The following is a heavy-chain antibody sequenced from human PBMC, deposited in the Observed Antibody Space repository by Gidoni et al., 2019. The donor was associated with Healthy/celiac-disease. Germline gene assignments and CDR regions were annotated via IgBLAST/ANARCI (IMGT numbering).Heavy chain of an antibody. CDR2: ISYDGSNK. V-gene: IGHV3-30-3*01. CDR1: GLTFSSYS. Sequence: QVQLVESGGGVVQPGRSLRLSCAASGLTFSSYSMHCVRQAPGKGLEGVAVISYDGSNKYYADSVKGRFTISRDNSKNTLYLQMNSLRAEDTAVYYCARDFLNYDILTGYSYYYYGMDVWGQGTTVTVSS. CDR3: ARDFLNYDILTGYSYYYYGMDV. J-gene: IGHJ6*02. D-gene: IGHD3-9*01.